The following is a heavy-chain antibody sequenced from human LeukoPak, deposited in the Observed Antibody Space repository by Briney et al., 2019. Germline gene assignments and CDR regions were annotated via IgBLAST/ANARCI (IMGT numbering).Heavy chain of an antibody. J-gene: IGHJ4*02. V-gene: IGHV4-59*08. D-gene: IGHD6-6*01. Sequence: SETLSLTCTVSGGSISSYYWSWIRQPPGKGLEWIGYIYYSGSTNYNPSLKSRVTISVDTSKNQFSLKLSSVTAADTAVYYCARRRGYSSSSVDYWGQGTLVTVSS. CDR3: ARRRGYSSSSVDY. CDR1: GGSISSYY. CDR2: IYYSGST.